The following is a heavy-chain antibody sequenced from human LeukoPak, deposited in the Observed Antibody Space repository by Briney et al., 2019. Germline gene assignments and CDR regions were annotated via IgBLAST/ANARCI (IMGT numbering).Heavy chain of an antibody. D-gene: IGHD3-22*01. CDR2: INPSCGST. CDR3: ARDMEHYYDSSGYYPRGSLDY. V-gene: IGHV1-46*01. CDR1: GYTFTRYY. Sequence: ASVKVSCRASGYTFTRYYMHWVRQAPGQGLEWMGIINPSCGSTSHAQKFQGRVTMTRDRSTSTVYMDLNSLRSENTAVYYCARDMEHYYDSSGYYPRGSLDYWGQGTLVTVSS. J-gene: IGHJ4*02.